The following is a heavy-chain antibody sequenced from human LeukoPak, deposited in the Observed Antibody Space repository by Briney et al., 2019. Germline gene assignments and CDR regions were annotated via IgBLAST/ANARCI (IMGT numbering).Heavy chain of an antibody. CDR3: ARSLPPIAVAGTPDY. V-gene: IGHV3-74*01. J-gene: IGHJ4*02. Sequence: GGSLRLSCAASGFTFSSYWLHWVRQAPGKGLVWVSRINSDGSSTSYADSVKGRFTISRDNAKNTLYLQMNSLRAEDTAVYYCARSLPPIAVAGTPDYWGQGTLVTVSS. CDR2: INSDGSST. D-gene: IGHD6-19*01. CDR1: GFTFSSYW.